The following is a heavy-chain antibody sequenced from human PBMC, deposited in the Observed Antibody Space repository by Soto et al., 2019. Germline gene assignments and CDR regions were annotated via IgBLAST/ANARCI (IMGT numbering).Heavy chain of an antibody. CDR2: IYWNDDK. V-gene: IGHV2-5*01. J-gene: IGHJ5*02. Sequence: SGPTLVNPTQTLTLTCIFSGFSLRTSRVGVGWIRQPPGKALEWLGFIYWNDDKRYSPSLKSRLTITKDTSKNQVVLTMTNMDPVDTATYYCAKSGSSGWYGWFDPWGQGTLVTVSS. D-gene: IGHD6-19*01. CDR3: AKSGSSGWYGWFDP. CDR1: GFSLRTSRVG.